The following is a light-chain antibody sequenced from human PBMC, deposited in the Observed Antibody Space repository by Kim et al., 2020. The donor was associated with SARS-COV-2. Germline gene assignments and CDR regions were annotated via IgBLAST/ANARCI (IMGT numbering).Light chain of an antibody. J-gene: IGLJ2*01. CDR2: EVS. V-gene: IGLV2-18*02. CDR1: RVDLGANYDR. CDR3: SSYTRNTNRVL. Sequence: SFTISCTGPRVDLGANYDRFSWSRQSPGPAPNLIIYEVSNRPSGVPDRYSGPKSDNTASLPISGLQAKDEANYYCSSYTRNTNRVLFGGGTQLTV.